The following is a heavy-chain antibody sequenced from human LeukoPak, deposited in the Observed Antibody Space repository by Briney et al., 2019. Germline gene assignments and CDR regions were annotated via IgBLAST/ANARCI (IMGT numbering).Heavy chain of an antibody. CDR1: GHTFTSYG. CDR2: ISAYNGNT. CDR3: ARFKNPYYYDSSGLLPDY. V-gene: IGHV1-18*01. J-gene: IGHJ4*02. Sequence: ASVKVSCKASGHTFTSYGISWVRQAPGQGLEWMGWISAYNGNTNYAQKLQGRVTMTTDTSTSTAYMELRSLRSDDTAVYYCARFKNPYYYDSSGLLPDYWGQGTLVTVSS. D-gene: IGHD3-22*01.